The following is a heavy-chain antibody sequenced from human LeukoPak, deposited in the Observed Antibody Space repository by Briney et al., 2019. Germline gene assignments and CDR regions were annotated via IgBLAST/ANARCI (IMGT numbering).Heavy chain of an antibody. CDR1: GFSFNIYG. J-gene: IGHJ4*02. D-gene: IGHD1-14*01. CDR2: ISYDGNNE. Sequence: PGGSLRLSCAASGFSFNIYGLHWVRQAPGKGLEWVAAISYDGNNEFYADSVKGRFTISRDSSKNTVCLQMDGLRAEDTAVYYCARDHYKYFDYWGQGTLVTVSS. CDR3: ARDHYKYFDY. V-gene: IGHV3-30-3*01.